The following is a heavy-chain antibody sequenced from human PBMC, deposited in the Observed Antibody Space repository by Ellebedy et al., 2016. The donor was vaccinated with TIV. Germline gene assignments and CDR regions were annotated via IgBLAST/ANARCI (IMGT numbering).Heavy chain of an antibody. V-gene: IGHV3-7*01. D-gene: IGHD3-9*01. CDR2: IKEDGSDK. CDR3: AKEQSPYYDILTDSFDY. CDR1: GSTFINYW. Sequence: PGGSLRLSCETSGSTFINYWMSWVRQAPGQWLEWVANIKEDGSDKNYVDSVKGRFTISRDNAKNLLYLQMNSLRAEDTAVYYCAKEQSPYYDILTDSFDYWGQGALVTVSS. J-gene: IGHJ4*02.